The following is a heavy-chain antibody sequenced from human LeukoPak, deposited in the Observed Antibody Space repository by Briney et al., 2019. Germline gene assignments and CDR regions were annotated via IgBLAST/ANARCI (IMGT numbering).Heavy chain of an antibody. CDR3: ARQRAVAGTFVYYYYMYV. D-gene: IGHD6-19*01. CDR2: INHSGST. V-gene: IGHV4-34*01. J-gene: IGHJ6*03. CDR1: GGSFSGYY. Sequence: SGTLSLTCAASGGSFSGYYWSWIRQPPGKGLEWIGEINHSGSTNYNPSLKRRVTISVDTSKNQFSLKLSSVTAADTAVYYCARQRAVAGTFVYYYYMYVCGKGTTVTISS.